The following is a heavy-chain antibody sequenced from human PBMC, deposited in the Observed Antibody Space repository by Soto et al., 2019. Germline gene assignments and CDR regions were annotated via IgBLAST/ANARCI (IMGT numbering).Heavy chain of an antibody. Sequence: EVQLLESGGGLVQPGGSLRLSCAASGFTFSSYAMSWVRQAPGKGLEWVSGISSSGSGTYYADSVKGRFTISRDNSKNTLYLQMNSLRAEDTAVYYCARARYGYSYGSFDYWGRGTLVTVSS. J-gene: IGHJ4*02. CDR2: ISSSGSGT. CDR1: GFTFSSYA. D-gene: IGHD5-18*01. CDR3: ARARYGYSYGSFDY. V-gene: IGHV3-23*01.